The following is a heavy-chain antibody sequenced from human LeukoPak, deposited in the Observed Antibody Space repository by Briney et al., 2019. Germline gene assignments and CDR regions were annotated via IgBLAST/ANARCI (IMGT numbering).Heavy chain of an antibody. J-gene: IGHJ6*02. V-gene: IGHV4-61*01. CDR1: GGSVSSGSYY. Sequence: SETLSLTCTVSGGSVSSGSYYWSWIRQPPGKGLEWIGHIYYSGSTNYNPSLKSRVTISVGTSENQFSLKLSSVTAADTAVYYCARGAPHITLYYYYGMDVWGQGTTVTVSS. CDR2: IYYSGST. CDR3: ARGAPHITLYYYYGMDV.